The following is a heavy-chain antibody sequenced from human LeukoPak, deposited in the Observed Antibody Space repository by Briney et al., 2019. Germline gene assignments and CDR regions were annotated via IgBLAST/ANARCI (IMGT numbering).Heavy chain of an antibody. V-gene: IGHV3-30*18. J-gene: IGHJ4*02. Sequence: GGSLRLSCAASGFTFTSYVMHWVRQAPGKGLQWVALISYDGSNKYYADSVKGRFTISRDNSKNTLYLQMNSLRGEDTAIYFCSKGPEYSSTWKVFHFWGQGTLVTVSS. CDR1: GFTFTSYV. CDR3: SKGPEYSSTWKVFHF. D-gene: IGHD6-13*01. CDR2: ISYDGSNK.